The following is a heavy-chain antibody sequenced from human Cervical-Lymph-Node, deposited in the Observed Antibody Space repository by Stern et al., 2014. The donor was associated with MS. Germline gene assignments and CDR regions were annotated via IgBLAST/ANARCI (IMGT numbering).Heavy chain of an antibody. CDR2: ISYDGSNK. Sequence: VQLVESGGGVVQPGRSLRLSCAASGFTFSSYAMHWVRQAPGKGLEWVAVISYDGSNKYYADSVKGRFTISRDNSKNTLYLQMNSLRAEDTAVYYCARDRIAAAGPSNYFDYWGQGTLVTVSS. D-gene: IGHD6-13*01. CDR1: GFTFSSYA. J-gene: IGHJ4*02. CDR3: ARDRIAAAGPSNYFDY. V-gene: IGHV3-30*04.